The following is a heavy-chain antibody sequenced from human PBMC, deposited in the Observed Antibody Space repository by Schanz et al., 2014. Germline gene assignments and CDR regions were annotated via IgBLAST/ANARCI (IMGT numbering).Heavy chain of an antibody. V-gene: IGHV3-11*06. CDR3: ARDRWDWNNAFDI. CDR2: ITGGSTTYT. J-gene: IGHJ3*02. D-gene: IGHD1-1*01. Sequence: QVQLVESGGGLVKPGGSLRLSCAASGFTFTDYYISWIRQAPGKGLEWVSCITGGSTTYTYYADSVRGRFTISRDNAKSSVYLQMNSLRAEDTAVYYCARDRWDWNNAFDIWGQGTMVTVSS. CDR1: GFTFTDYY.